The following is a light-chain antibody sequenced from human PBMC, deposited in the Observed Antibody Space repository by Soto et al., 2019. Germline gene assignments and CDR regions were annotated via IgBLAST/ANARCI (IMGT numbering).Light chain of an antibody. J-gene: IGLJ1*01. CDR3: AAWDDSLDGYV. CDR1: RSNIGSNN. CDR2: NNH. V-gene: IGLV1-44*01. Sequence: VLTQPPSTSGIPGQRVTISCSGSRSNIGSNNVNWYQQLPGTAPRLLTFNNHLRPSGVPDRFSGSKSGTSASLAISGLQSEDEGDYYCAAWDDSLDGYVFGTGTKVTVL.